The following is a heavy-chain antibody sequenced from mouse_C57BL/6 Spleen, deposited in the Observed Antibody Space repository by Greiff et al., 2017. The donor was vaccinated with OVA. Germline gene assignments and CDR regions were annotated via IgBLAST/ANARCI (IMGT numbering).Heavy chain of an antibody. D-gene: IGHD1-1*01. V-gene: IGHV1-64*01. CDR3: ARVQGGDYYGSSIDY. Sequence: VQLQQPGAELVKPGASVKLSCKASGYTFTSYWMHWVKQRPGQGLEWIGMIHPNSGSTNYNEKFKSKATLTVDKSSSTAYMQLSSLTSEDSAVYYGARVQGGDYYGSSIDYWGQGTTLTVSS. CDR1: GYTFTSYW. CDR2: IHPNSGST. J-gene: IGHJ2*01.